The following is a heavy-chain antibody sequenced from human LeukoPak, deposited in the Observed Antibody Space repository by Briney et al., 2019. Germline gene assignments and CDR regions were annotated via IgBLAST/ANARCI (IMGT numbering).Heavy chain of an antibody. CDR3: AKVHGDYPCYFDY. J-gene: IGHJ4*02. CDR1: GFTVSSNS. D-gene: IGHD4-17*01. V-gene: IGHV3-53*01. CDR2: LLSGGNI. Sequence: GGSLRLSCAPSGFTVSSNSMSWVRQAPGEGLEWVSVLLSGGNIYYADSVKGRFTISRDNSKNTLFLQMNSLRAEDTAVYYCAKVHGDYPCYFDYWGQGTLVTVSS.